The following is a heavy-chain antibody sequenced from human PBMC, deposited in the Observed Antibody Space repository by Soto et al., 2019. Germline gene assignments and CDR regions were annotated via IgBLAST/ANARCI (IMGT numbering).Heavy chain of an antibody. CDR1: GGSISSYY. Sequence: PSETLSLTCTVSGGSISSYYWSWIRQPPGKGLEWIGYIYYSGSTNYNPSLKSRVTISVDTSKNQFSLKLSSVTAADTAVYYCARGLLRGNLHFDYWGQGTLVAASS. CDR3: ARGLLRGNLHFDY. CDR2: IYYSGST. D-gene: IGHD2-15*01. V-gene: IGHV4-59*01. J-gene: IGHJ4*02.